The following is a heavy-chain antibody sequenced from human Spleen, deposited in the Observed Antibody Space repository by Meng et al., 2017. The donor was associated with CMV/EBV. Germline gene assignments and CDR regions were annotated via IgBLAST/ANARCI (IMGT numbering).Heavy chain of an antibody. Sequence: ASVKVSCKASGYTFTGYHVHWVRQAPGQGLEWMGWINPNSGGTNFAQKFQGRVTMTRDTSISTAYMELSNLRSEDTAVYFCARDTVTTGMDVWGQGTTVTVSS. CDR3: ARDTVTTGMDV. CDR1: GYTFTGYH. CDR2: INPNSGGT. D-gene: IGHD4-17*01. J-gene: IGHJ6*02. V-gene: IGHV1-2*02.